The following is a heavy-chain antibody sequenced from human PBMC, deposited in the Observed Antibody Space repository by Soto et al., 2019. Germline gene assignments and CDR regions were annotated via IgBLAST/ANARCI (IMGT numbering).Heavy chain of an antibody. J-gene: IGHJ4*02. V-gene: IGHV3-30-3*01. CDR3: AKDRTLYDFWSGLYFDY. D-gene: IGHD3-3*01. Sequence: GGSLRLSCAASGFTFSSYAMHWVRQAPGKGLEWVAVISYDGSNKYYADSVKGRFTISRDNSKNTLYLQMNSLRAEDTAVYYCAKDRTLYDFWSGLYFDYWGQGTLVTVSS. CDR2: ISYDGSNK. CDR1: GFTFSSYA.